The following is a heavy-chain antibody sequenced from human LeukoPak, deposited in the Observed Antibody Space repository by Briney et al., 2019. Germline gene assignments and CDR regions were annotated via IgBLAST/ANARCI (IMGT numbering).Heavy chain of an antibody. J-gene: IGHJ6*04. D-gene: IGHD3-22*01. CDR3: ARGPNHYYHMVS. V-gene: IGHV1-2*02. Sequence: ASVKVSCKASGYSFTDYYIHWVRQAPGQGLEWMGLINPDGGDTKYAQNFQGRVTMTRDKSINTVYMELSGLTCDDTALYYCARGPNHYYHMVSWGTGKTLSVSP. CDR2: INPDGGDT. CDR1: GYSFTDYY.